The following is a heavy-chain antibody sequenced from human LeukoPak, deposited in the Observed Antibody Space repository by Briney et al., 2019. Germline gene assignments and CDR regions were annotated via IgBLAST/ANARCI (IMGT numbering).Heavy chain of an antibody. V-gene: IGHV1-69*13. CDR1: GGTFSSYA. Sequence: SVKVSCKASGGTFSSYAISWVRLAPGQGLEWMGGIIPIFGTANYAQKFQGRVTITADESTSTAYMELSSLRSEDTAVYYCARIPTGTYRFDPWGQGTLVTVSS. CDR2: IIPIFGTA. D-gene: IGHD1-1*01. J-gene: IGHJ5*02. CDR3: ARIPTGTYRFDP.